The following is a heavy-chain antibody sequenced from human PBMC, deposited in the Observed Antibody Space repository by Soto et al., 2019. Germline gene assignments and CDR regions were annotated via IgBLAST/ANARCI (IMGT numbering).Heavy chain of an antibody. V-gene: IGHV3-64*02. CDR2: VTGDGGRT. J-gene: IGHJ4*02. CDR1: GFTFSNFA. CDR3: ARVFHASGGYYYDY. Sequence: PGGSLRLSCAASGFTFSNFAMHWVRQAPGKGLEYVSAVTGDGGRTFYADSVKGRFTISRDNSKNTLFLQMGSLRAEDMAVYYCARVFHASGGYYYDYWGQGTLVTVSS. D-gene: IGHD3-3*01.